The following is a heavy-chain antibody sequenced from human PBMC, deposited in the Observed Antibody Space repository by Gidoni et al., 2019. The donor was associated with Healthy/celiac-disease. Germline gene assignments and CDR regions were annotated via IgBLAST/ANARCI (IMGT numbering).Heavy chain of an antibody. CDR2: IIPILGIA. V-gene: IGHV1-69*02. CDR1: GGTFSSYT. J-gene: IGHJ6*02. CDR3: ASREQLRFLEWLPPSYYYGMDV. Sequence: QVQLVQSGAEVKKPGSSVKVSCKASGGTFSSYTISWVRQAPGQGLEWMGRIIPILGIANYAQKFQGRVTITADKSTSTAYMELSSLRSEDTAVYYCASREQLRFLEWLPPSYYYGMDVWGQGTTVTVSS. D-gene: IGHD3-3*01.